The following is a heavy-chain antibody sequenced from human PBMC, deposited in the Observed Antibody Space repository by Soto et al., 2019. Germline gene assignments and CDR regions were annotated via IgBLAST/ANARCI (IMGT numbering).Heavy chain of an antibody. V-gene: IGHV1-18*01. CDR2: ISAYNGNT. CDR3: ARDNPKHGITMVRVPSPY. J-gene: IGHJ4*02. Sequence: QVQLVQSGAEVKKPGASVKVSCKASGYTFTSYGISWVRQAPGQGLEWMGWISAYNGNTNYAQKLQGRVTMTTDTSTSTASMELRSLRSDDTAVYYCARDNPKHGITMVRVPSPYWGQGTLLTVSS. D-gene: IGHD3-10*01. CDR1: GYTFTSYG.